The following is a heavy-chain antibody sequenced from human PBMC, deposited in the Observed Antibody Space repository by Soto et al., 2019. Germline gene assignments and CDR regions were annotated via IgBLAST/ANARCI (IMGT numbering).Heavy chain of an antibody. CDR2: MYYSGST. D-gene: IGHD6-19*01. CDR3: ATSRLDLGSGWRDPFDY. V-gene: IGHV4-59*12. CDR1: GGSISSYY. Sequence: PSETLSLTCTVSGGSISSYYWSWIRQPPGKGLEWIGYMYYSGSTNYNPSLKSRVTISVDTSKNQFSLNLSSVTAADTAVYYCATSRLDLGSGWRDPFDYWGQGKLVTVSS. J-gene: IGHJ4*02.